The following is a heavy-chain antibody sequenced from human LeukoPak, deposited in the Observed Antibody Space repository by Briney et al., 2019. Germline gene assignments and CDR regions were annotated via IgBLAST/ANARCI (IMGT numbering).Heavy chain of an antibody. Sequence: SETLSLTCTVSGGSISSSSYYWAWIRQPPGKGLEWLGSIYYSGSTYYNPSLKSRVTISVDTSKNQFSLKLSSVTAADTAVYYCASLPRGGSYLGGFDYWGQGTLVTVSS. D-gene: IGHD1-26*01. V-gene: IGHV4-39*01. J-gene: IGHJ4*02. CDR2: IYYSGST. CDR1: GGSISSSSYY. CDR3: ASLPRGGSYLGGFDY.